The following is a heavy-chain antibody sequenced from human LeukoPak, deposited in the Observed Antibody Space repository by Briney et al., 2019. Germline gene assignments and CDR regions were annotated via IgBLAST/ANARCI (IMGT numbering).Heavy chain of an antibody. CDR2: ISSSSSYI. J-gene: IGHJ4*02. Sequence: SGGSLRLSCAASGFTFSSYSMNWVRQAPGKGLEWVSSISSSSSYIYYADSVKGRFTISRDNAKNSLYLQMNSLRAEDTAVYYCARGSGSYYDFWSGYYSYYFDYWGQGTLVTVSS. CDR1: GFTFSSYS. D-gene: IGHD3-3*01. V-gene: IGHV3-21*01. CDR3: ARGSGSYYDFWSGYYSYYFDY.